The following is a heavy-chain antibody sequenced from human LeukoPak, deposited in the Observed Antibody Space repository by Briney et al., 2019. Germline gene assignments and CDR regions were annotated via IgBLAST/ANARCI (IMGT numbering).Heavy chain of an antibody. CDR1: GYTFTNYY. Sequence: ASVKVSCKASGYTFTNYYIHWLRQAPGQGLEWMGIINPSGGSPSYESEFQGRVTMTRDTSTSTVYMELSSLRSQDTAVYYCAREREFVSGSSYFDYWGRGTLVTVSS. D-gene: IGHD6-19*01. V-gene: IGHV1-46*01. CDR3: AREREFVSGSSYFDY. CDR2: INPSGGSP. J-gene: IGHJ4*02.